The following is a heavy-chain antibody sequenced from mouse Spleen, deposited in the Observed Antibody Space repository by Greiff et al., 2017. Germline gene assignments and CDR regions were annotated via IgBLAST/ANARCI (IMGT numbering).Heavy chain of an antibody. J-gene: IGHJ4*01. CDR1: GFSLTSYG. D-gene: IGHD2-4*01. CDR2: IWSGGST. V-gene: IGHV2-2*01. Sequence: VKLVESGPGLVQPSQSLSITCTVSGFSLTSYGVHWVRQSPGKGLEWLGVIWSGGSTDYNAAFISRLSISKDNSKSQVFFKMNSLQADDTAIYYCARNGITAKIYYAMDYWGQGTSVTVSS. CDR3: ARNGITAKIYYAMDY.